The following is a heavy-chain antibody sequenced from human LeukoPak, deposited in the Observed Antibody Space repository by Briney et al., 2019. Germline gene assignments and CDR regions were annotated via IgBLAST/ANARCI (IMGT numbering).Heavy chain of an antibody. D-gene: IGHD6-6*01. CDR2: INWNGGST. CDR3: ARGSLAARNFDY. J-gene: IGHJ4*02. Sequence: GGSLRLSCAASGFTFDDYGMSWVRQAPGKGLEWVSGINWNGGSTGYADSVKGRFTISRDNAKNSLYLQMNSLRAEDTAVYYCARGSLAARNFDYWGQGTLVTVSS. V-gene: IGHV3-20*04. CDR1: GFTFDDYG.